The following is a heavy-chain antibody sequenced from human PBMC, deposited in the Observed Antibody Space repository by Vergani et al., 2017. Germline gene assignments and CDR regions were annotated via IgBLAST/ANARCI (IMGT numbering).Heavy chain of an antibody. Sequence: QVQLQQWGAGLLKPSETLSLTCAVYGGSFSGYYWSWIRQPPGKGLEWIWEINHSGSTNYNPSLKSRVTISVDTSKNQFSLKLSSVTAADTAVYYCAREGYGGNSATFDIWGQGTMVTVSS. V-gene: IGHV4-34*01. CDR1: GGSFSGYY. J-gene: IGHJ3*02. CDR3: AREGYGGNSATFDI. D-gene: IGHD4-23*01. CDR2: INHSGST.